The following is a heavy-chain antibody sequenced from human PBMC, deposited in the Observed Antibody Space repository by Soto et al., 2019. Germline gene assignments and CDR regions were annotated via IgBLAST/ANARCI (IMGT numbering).Heavy chain of an antibody. CDR3: AKDGSVKLGAFDI. CDR2: ISGSGGST. J-gene: IGHJ3*02. CDR1: GFTFSSYA. V-gene: IGHV3-23*01. D-gene: IGHD7-27*01. Sequence: GGSLRLSCAASGFTFSSYARSWVRQAPGKGLEWVSAISGSGGSTYYAYSVKGRFTISRDNSKNTLYLQMNSLRADDTAVYYCAKDGSVKLGAFDIWGQGTMVTVSS.